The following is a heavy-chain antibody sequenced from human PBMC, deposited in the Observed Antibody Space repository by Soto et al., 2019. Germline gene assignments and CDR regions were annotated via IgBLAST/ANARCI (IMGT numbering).Heavy chain of an antibody. Sequence: GGSLRLSCAASGSTFSSYGIHWVRQAPGKGLEWVAVISYDGSNKYYADSVKGRFTISRDNSKNTLYLQMNSLRAEDTAVYYYAKEYYYDSSGPDYWGQGTLVTVSS. J-gene: IGHJ4*02. CDR2: ISYDGSNK. CDR3: AKEYYYDSSGPDY. V-gene: IGHV3-30*18. D-gene: IGHD3-22*01. CDR1: GSTFSSYG.